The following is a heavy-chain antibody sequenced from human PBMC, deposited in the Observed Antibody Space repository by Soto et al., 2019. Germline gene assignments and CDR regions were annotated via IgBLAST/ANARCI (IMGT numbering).Heavy chain of an antibody. V-gene: IGHV3-9*01. J-gene: IGHJ4*02. CDR3: ARGEATSFDFLSIGW. Sequence: EVQLVESGGGFVQPGGSLRLSCAASGFKFDDYAMFWVRQPPGKGLEWVSGITWDSDKIDYADSVKGRFTISRDNAKKCLDMQLNSLRPEDTALYYCARGEATSFDFLSIGWWGQGNLVTVSS. D-gene: IGHD3-9*01. CDR2: ITWDSDKI. CDR1: GFKFDDYA.